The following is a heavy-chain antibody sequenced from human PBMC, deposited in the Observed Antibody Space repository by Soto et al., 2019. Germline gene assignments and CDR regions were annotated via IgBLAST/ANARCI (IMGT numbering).Heavy chain of an antibody. Sequence: ASVKVSCKVSGYTLTKLAIYWVRQAAGKGLEWMGGFDPEDGEAIYAQKFQGRVTMTEDTSTDTAYMELSGLRSEDTAVCYCATRVSSLGYYNGMNVWG. CDR1: GYTLTKLA. V-gene: IGHV1-24*01. J-gene: IGHJ6*02. D-gene: IGHD3-16*02. CDR3: ATRVSSLGYYNGMNV. CDR2: FDPEDGEA.